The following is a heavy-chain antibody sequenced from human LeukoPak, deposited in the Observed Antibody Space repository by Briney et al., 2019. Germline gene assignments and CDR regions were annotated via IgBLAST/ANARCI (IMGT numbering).Heavy chain of an antibody. J-gene: IGHJ4*02. Sequence: GGSLRLSCEASAFVFPNYAMSWVRQAPGRGLEWVSALSSSGATTYYADSVRGRFTISRDNSKNTLDLQMNSPRTEDTAVYYCVKTSGWPYYFDYWGQGTLVSVSS. CDR3: VKTSGWPYYFDY. D-gene: IGHD6-19*01. V-gene: IGHV3-23*01. CDR1: AFVFPNYA. CDR2: LSSSGATT.